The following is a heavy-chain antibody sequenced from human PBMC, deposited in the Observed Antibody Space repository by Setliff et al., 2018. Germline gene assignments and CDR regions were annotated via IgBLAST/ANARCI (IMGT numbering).Heavy chain of an antibody. CDR3: ARDTHQWDPLHFDS. CDR2: ISGSTDNT. V-gene: IGHV1-18*04. CDR1: GNTFTGYY. J-gene: IGHJ4*02. D-gene: IGHD1-26*01. Sequence: ASVKVSCKASGNTFTGYYIHWLRQAPGQGLEWMGWISGSTDNTNYAQKFRGRVTLTKDTSTNTKYMELRSLRSDDTAMYYCARDTHQWDPLHFDSWGQGTLVTVSS.